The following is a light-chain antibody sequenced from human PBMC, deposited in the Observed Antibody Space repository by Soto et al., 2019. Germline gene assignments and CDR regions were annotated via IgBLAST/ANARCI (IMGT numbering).Light chain of an antibody. V-gene: IGLV1-40*01. J-gene: IGLJ2*01. CDR3: QSSDRSLSGVV. CDR1: TSNIGAAYD. Sequence: QSVLTQPPSVSGAPGQTVTISCTGSTSNIGAAYDVHWYQHLPGTAPKLLIYGDINRPSGVPDRFSASRSGTSASLVIAGLQAEDEADYYCQSSDRSLSGVVFGGGTKVTVL. CDR2: GDI.